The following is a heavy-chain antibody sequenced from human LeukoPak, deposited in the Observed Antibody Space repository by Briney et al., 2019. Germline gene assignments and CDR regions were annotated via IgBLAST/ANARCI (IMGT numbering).Heavy chain of an antibody. CDR3: TPASGWYSFDY. D-gene: IGHD6-19*01. CDR1: GFTFNNYA. CDR2: IRSKAYGGTT. V-gene: IGHV3-49*04. J-gene: IGHJ4*02. Sequence: PGGSLRLSCAVSGFTFNNYAMSWVRQAPGKGLEWGGFIRSKAYGGTTEYAASVEGRFTISRDDSKSIAYLQMNSLKTEDTAVYYCTPASGWYSFDYWGQGTLVTVSS.